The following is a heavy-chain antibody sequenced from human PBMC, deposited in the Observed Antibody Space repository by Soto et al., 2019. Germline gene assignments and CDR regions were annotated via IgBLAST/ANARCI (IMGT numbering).Heavy chain of an antibody. CDR2: IIPIFGTA. D-gene: IGHD4-17*01. J-gene: IGHJ4*02. CDR1: GGTFSSYA. Sequence: GPSVKVSCKASGGTFSSYAISWVRQAPGQGLEWMGGIIPIFGTANYAQKFQGRVTITADKSTSAAYMELSSLRSEDTAVYYCARGSTVTRSLVFDYWGQGTLVTVSS. CDR3: ARGSTVTRSLVFDY. V-gene: IGHV1-69*06.